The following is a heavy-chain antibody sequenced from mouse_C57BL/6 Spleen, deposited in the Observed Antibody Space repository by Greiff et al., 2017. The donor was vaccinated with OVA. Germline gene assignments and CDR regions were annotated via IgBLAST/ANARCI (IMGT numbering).Heavy chain of an antibody. J-gene: IGHJ2*01. Sequence: EVQLQQSGPELVKPGDSVKISCKASGYSFTGYFMNWVMQSHGKSLEWIGRINPYNGDTFYNQKFKGKATLTVDKSSSTAHMELLSLTSEDSAVYYCAKDSNFPYFDYWGQGTTLTVSS. CDR3: AKDSNFPYFDY. CDR2: INPYNGDT. CDR1: GYSFTGYF. D-gene: IGHD2-5*01. V-gene: IGHV1-20*01.